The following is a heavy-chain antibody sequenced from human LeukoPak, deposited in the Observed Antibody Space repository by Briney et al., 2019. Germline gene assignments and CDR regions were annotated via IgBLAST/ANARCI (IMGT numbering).Heavy chain of an antibody. Sequence: SETLSLTCAVYGGSFSGYYWSWIRQPPGKGLEWIGEINHSGSTNYNPSLKSRVTISVDTSKNQFSLKLSSVTAADTAVYYCASSSGPSDYDYWGQGTLVTVSS. D-gene: IGHD5-12*01. V-gene: IGHV4-34*01. CDR3: ASSSGPSDYDY. J-gene: IGHJ4*02. CDR1: GGSFSGYY. CDR2: INHSGST.